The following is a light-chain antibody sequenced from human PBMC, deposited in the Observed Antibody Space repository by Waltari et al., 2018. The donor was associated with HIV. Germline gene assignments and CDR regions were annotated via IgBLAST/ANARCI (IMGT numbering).Light chain of an antibody. CDR3: QSYVSSVNVV. V-gene: IGLV1-40*01. CDR1: SSNLGAAYD. J-gene: IGLJ3*02. Sequence: QSVLTQPPPVSGAPGQPVTIPCTGSSSNLGAAYDLPWHQQVPGTAPKLLLYANTKRPAGVPDRFSGSKSGTSASLAISGLQTEEEADYYCQSYVSSVNVVFGGGTRVTVL. CDR2: ANT.